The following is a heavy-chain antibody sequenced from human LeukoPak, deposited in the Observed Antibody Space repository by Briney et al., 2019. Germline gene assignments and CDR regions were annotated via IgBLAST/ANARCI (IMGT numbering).Heavy chain of an antibody. Sequence: ASVKVSCKASGYTFTSYDINWVRQATGQGLEWMGWMNPNSGNTGYAQKFQGRVTITRNTSISTVYMELSSLRSEDTAVYYCARERNRNFGVVIKRGYFDYWGQGTLVTVSS. D-gene: IGHD3-3*02. CDR3: ARERNRNFGVVIKRGYFDY. J-gene: IGHJ4*02. V-gene: IGHV1-8*03. CDR1: GYTFTSYD. CDR2: MNPNSGNT.